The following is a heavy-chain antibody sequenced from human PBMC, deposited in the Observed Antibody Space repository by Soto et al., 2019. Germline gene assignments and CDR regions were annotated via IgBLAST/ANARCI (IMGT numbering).Heavy chain of an antibody. CDR1: GYTLTGTS. CDR2: FDPEDAET. J-gene: IGHJ4*02. Sequence: QVHLVQSGAEVKTPGASVKVSCKVSGYTLTGTSMHWVRQSPGKGLEWMGGFDPEDAETFYAQKFQGRVTMTEDSSTDTAYMELTNLTFADTAIYFCTSLNPYFDFWGQGTPVTVSS. CDR3: TSLNPYFDF. V-gene: IGHV1-24*01.